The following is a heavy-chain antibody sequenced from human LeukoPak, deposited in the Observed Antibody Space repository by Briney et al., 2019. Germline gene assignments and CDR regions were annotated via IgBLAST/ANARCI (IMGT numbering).Heavy chain of an antibody. CDR2: ISSSSTYI. J-gene: IGHJ4*02. V-gene: IGHV3-21*01. CDR3: ARASYYNESAYYLDY. Sequence: GGSLRLSCAVSGFTFNDYTINWVRQAPRKGLEWVSSISSSSTYIYYRDSLRGRFIISRDNARNSVYLQMHSLRAEDTAVYYCARASYYNESAYYLDYWGQGTLVTVSS. CDR1: GFTFNDYT. D-gene: IGHD1-26*01.